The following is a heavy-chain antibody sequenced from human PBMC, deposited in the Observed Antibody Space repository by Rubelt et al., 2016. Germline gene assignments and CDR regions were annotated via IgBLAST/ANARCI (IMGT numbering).Heavy chain of an antibody. V-gene: IGHV4-59*12. D-gene: IGHD1-26*01. CDR3: ASGSFI. CDR2: FYYSGST. CDR1: GGSISSYY. Sequence: QVQLQESGPGLVKPSETLSLTCTVSGGSISSYYWTWIRQPPRKGLEWVWYFYYSGSTNYNPPSKSRVTISVDTAKNQFSLKLSAVTAADTAVYYCASGSFIWGQGTMVTVSS. J-gene: IGHJ3*02.